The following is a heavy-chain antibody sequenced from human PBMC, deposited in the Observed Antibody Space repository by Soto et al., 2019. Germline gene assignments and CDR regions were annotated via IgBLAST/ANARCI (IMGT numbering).Heavy chain of an antibody. CDR1: GFTFSSYW. CDR2: INSDGSST. CDR3: ASDYYCSSTSCYALDWYFDL. V-gene: IGHV3-74*01. Sequence: EVQLVESGGGLVQPGGSLRLSCAASGFTFSSYWMHWVRQAPGKGLVWVSRINSDGSSTSYADSVKGRFTISRDNAKNTRYLQMNSLIAEDTAVYYCASDYYCSSTSCYALDWYFDLWGRGTLVTVSS. D-gene: IGHD2-2*01. J-gene: IGHJ2*01.